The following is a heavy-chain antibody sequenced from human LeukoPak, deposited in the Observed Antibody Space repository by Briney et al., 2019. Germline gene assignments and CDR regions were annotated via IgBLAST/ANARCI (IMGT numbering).Heavy chain of an antibody. CDR3: ARAAAVGEDYMDV. V-gene: IGHV1-46*01. CDR2: INPSGGST. Sequence: ASVKVSCKASGYTFTSYYMHWVRQAPGQGLEWMGIINPSGGSTSYAQKFQGRVTMTRDTSTSTVYMELSSLRSEATAVYYCARAAAVGEDYMDVWGKGTTVTVSS. CDR1: GYTFTSYY. D-gene: IGHD6-13*01. J-gene: IGHJ6*03.